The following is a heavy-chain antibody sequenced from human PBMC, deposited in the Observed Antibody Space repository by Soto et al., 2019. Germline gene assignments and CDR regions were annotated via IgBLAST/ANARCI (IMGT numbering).Heavy chain of an antibody. Sequence: EVQLVESGGGLVQPGGSLRLSCAASGFTVSSNYMSWVRQAPGKGLEWVSVIYSGGSTYYADSVKGRFTISRDNSKNTLYLQMNSLRAEDTAVYYCARDVSISYYMDVWGKGTTVTVSS. CDR2: IYSGGST. V-gene: IGHV3-66*01. CDR3: ARDVSISYYMDV. J-gene: IGHJ6*03. CDR1: GFTVSSNY. D-gene: IGHD3-9*01.